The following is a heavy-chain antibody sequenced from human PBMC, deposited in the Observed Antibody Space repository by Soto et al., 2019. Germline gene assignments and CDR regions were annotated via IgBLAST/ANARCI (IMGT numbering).Heavy chain of an antibody. CDR2: ISSSSSYI. Sequence: EVQLVESGGGLVKPGGSLRLSCAASGFTFSSYSMNWVRQAPGKGLEWVSSISSSSSYIYYADSVKGRFTISRDNAKNSLYLQMTSLRAEDTAVYYCAKSGYNGEFDIWGQGTMFTVSS. D-gene: IGHD5-12*01. CDR3: AKSGYNGEFDI. CDR1: GFTFSSYS. V-gene: IGHV3-21*01. J-gene: IGHJ3*02.